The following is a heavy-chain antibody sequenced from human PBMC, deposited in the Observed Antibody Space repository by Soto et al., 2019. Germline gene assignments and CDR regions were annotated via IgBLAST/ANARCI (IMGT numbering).Heavy chain of an antibody. D-gene: IGHD4-17*01. CDR3: AGSYGDYYYMDV. V-gene: IGHV4-59*01. J-gene: IGHJ6*03. Sequence: SETLSLTCTVSGGSISSYYWSWIRQPPGKGLEWIGYIYYSGSTNYNPSLKSRVTISVDTSKNQFSLKLSSVTAADTAVYYCAGSYGDYYYMDVWGKGTTVTVSS. CDR2: IYYSGST. CDR1: GGSISSYY.